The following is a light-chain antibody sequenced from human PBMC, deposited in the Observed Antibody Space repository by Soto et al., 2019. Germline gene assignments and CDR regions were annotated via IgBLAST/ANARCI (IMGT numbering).Light chain of an antibody. CDR2: DAS. CDR3: QQYGGSPRT. J-gene: IGKJ1*01. V-gene: IGKV3-20*01. CDR1: QSISSNY. Sequence: IALTQSPSTLSLSPGERATLSCRASQSISSNYLASYQQTPGQAPRLLIYDASSRAAGIPDRFSGSGSGTDFTLTICRLEPEDFGVYYCQQYGGSPRTFGQGTKVDIK.